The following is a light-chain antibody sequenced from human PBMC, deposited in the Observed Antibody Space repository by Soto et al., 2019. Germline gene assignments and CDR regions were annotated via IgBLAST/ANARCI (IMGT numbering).Light chain of an antibody. CDR1: QTVTSSF. CDR2: GAS. CDR3: QQYGSSPLT. Sequence: EIVLTQSPGTLSLSPGERATLSCRASQTVTSSFLAWYQQKPGQAPRLLISGASNRATDIPDRFSGSGSGTDFTLVISRVGPEDFAVYYCQQYGSSPLTFGGGTKVDIK. J-gene: IGKJ4*01. V-gene: IGKV3-20*01.